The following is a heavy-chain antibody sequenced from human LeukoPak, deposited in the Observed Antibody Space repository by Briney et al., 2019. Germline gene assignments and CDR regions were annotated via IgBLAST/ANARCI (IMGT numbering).Heavy chain of an antibody. J-gene: IGHJ4*02. D-gene: IGHD5-18*01. CDR2: LNPNSGNT. CDR1: GYTFTSYD. V-gene: IGHV1-8*01. CDR3: ARGRRGYSYGYREYYFDY. Sequence: ASVKVSCKASGYTFTSYDINWVRQATGQRLEWMGWLNPNSGNTGYAQKFQGRVTMTRNTSISTAYMELSSLRSEDTAVYYCARGRRGYSYGYREYYFDYWGQGTLVTVSS.